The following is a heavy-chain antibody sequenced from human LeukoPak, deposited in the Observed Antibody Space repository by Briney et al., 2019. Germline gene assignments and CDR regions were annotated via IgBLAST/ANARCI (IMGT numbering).Heavy chain of an antibody. CDR3: ARHPSIAAAGGYFQH. D-gene: IGHD6-13*01. Sequence: SETLSLTCTVSGGSISSSSYYWGWIRQPQGKGLEWIGSIFYSGSTYYNPSLKSRVIISVDTSKNQFSLKLSSVTAADTAVYYCARHPSIAAAGGYFQHWGQGTLVTVSS. CDR2: IFYSGST. V-gene: IGHV4-39*01. J-gene: IGHJ1*01. CDR1: GGSISSSSYY.